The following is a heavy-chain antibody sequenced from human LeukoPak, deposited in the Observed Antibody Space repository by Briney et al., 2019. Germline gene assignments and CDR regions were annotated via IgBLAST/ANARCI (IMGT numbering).Heavy chain of an antibody. CDR3: AKDQSYTGGRHYDY. Sequence: GKSLRLSCVASGFTFSSFGMHWVRQAPGKGLEWVAVISYDGSNKYYADSVKGRFTISRDNSKNTLFLQMDSLRAEDTAVYYCAKDQSYTGGRHYDYWGQGTLVTVSS. J-gene: IGHJ4*02. D-gene: IGHD1-1*01. CDR2: ISYDGSNK. V-gene: IGHV3-30*18. CDR1: GFTFSSFG.